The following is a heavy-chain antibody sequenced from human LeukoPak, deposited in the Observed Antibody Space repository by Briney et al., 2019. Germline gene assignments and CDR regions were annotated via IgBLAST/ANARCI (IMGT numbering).Heavy chain of an antibody. D-gene: IGHD3-22*01. CDR1: VGSVSGAC. J-gene: IGHJ5*02. V-gene: IGHV4-34*12. CDR3: ARSYRITMIVVVKNRGFDP. CDR2: IIHSGST. Sequence: EALSRTGDLHVGSVSGACWRWIHQPPEKGLEWIGEIIHSGSTNHHPSLQSRVTISVDTSKNQFSLKLSSVTAADTAVYYCARSYRITMIVVVKNRGFDPWGQGTLVTVSS.